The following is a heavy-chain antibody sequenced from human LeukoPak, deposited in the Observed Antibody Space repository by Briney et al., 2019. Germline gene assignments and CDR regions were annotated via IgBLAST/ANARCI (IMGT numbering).Heavy chain of an antibody. CDR3: AKYVSAKGPPYALDV. V-gene: IGHV3-53*01. J-gene: IGHJ6*02. CDR1: GFTVSSNY. Sequence: GGSLRLSCAASGFTVSSNYMSWVRQAPGKGLEWVSVIYSGGSTWYADSVKGRFTISRDNSKNTLYLQMNSLRAEDTAVYYCAKYVSAKGPPYALDVWGQGTTVTVSS. CDR2: IYSGGST. D-gene: IGHD2/OR15-2a*01.